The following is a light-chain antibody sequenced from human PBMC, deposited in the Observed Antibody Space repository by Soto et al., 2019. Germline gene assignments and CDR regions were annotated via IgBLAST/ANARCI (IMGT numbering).Light chain of an antibody. CDR2: DVS. CDR1: SSDVGGYNY. J-gene: IGLJ1*01. V-gene: IGLV2-14*03. CDR3: SSYTTSSTQV. Sequence: QSALTQPASVSGSPGQSITFSCTGTSSDVGGYNYVSWYQQHPGKAPKLIIYDVSNRPSGVSNRFSGSKSGNTASLTISGLQAEDEADYYCSSYTTSSTQVFGTGTKLTVL.